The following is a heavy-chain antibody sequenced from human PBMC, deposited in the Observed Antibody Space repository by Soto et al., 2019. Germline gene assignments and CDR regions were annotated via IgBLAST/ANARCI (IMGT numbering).Heavy chain of an antibody. J-gene: IGHJ5*02. V-gene: IGHV1-18*01. CDR2: INTYNGNT. Sequence: GASVKVSCKASGYTFTNYGISWVRQAPGQGLEWMGWINTYNGNTNHAQKLQGRVTMTTDTSTSTAYMELRSLRSDDTAVYYCARGVGSGTYYNQYHWFDPWGQGTLVTVSS. CDR3: ARGVGSGTYYNQYHWFDP. CDR1: GYTFTNYG. D-gene: IGHD3-10*01.